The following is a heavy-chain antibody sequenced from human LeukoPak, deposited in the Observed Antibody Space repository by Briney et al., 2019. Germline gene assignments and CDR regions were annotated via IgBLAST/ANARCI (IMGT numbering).Heavy chain of an antibody. CDR2: INPNSGGT. Sequence: GASVKVSCKASGYTFTGYYMHWVRQAPGQGLEWMGRINPNSGGTNYAQKFQGRVTMTRDTSISTAYMELSRLRSDDTAVYYCARLKAARPRGYYFDYWGQGTLVTVSS. CDR3: ARLKAARPRGYYFDY. J-gene: IGHJ4*02. CDR1: GYTFTGYY. D-gene: IGHD6-6*01. V-gene: IGHV1-2*06.